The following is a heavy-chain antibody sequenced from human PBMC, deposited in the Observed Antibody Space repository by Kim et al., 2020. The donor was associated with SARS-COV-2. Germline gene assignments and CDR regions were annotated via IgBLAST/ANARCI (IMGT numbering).Heavy chain of an antibody. Sequence: GGSLRLSCAASGFTFSSYWMHWVRQAPGKGLVWVSRINSDGSSTSYADSVKGRFTISRDNAKNTLYLQMNSLRAEDTAVYYCARERDYDILVWVGFGMDVWGQGTTVTVSS. CDR2: INSDGSST. CDR3: ARERDYDILVWVGFGMDV. CDR1: GFTFSSYW. J-gene: IGHJ6*02. V-gene: IGHV3-74*01. D-gene: IGHD3-9*01.